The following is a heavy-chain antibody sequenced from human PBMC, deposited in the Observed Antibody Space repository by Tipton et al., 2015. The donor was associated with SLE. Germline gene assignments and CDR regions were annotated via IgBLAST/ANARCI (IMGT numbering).Heavy chain of an antibody. J-gene: IGHJ5*02. Sequence: TLSLTCTVSGGSISSGSYYWSWIRQPAGKGLEWIGFIYYNGSTNYNPSLMSRVTMSVDTSKNQFSLKLSSVTATDTAVYYCASGGIVAREDWFHPWGQGTLVTVPS. V-gene: IGHV4-61*10. CDR3: ASGGIVAREDWFHP. CDR1: GGSISSGSYY. D-gene: IGHD2/OR15-2a*01. CDR2: IYYNGST.